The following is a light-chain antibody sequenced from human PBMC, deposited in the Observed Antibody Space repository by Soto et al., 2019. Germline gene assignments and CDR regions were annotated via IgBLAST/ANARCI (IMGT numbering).Light chain of an antibody. CDR3: CSYAGSYTVI. V-gene: IGLV2-11*01. Sequence: QSALTQPRSVSGSPGQSVTISCTGTSSDVGGYNYVSWYQQHPDKAPKLMIYDVSKRPSGVPDRFSGSKSGNTASLTISGLQAEDEGDYYCCSYAGSYTVIFGGGTKVTVL. CDR1: SSDVGGYNY. J-gene: IGLJ2*01. CDR2: DVS.